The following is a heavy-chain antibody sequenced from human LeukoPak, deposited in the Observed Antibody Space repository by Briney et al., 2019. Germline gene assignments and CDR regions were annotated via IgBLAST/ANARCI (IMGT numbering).Heavy chain of an antibody. CDR2: VYYSGST. CDR1: GGSISSSSYY. CDR3: ARDRGPLLWFGEYIYYMDV. D-gene: IGHD3-10*01. Sequence: SETLSLTCTVSGGSISSSSYYWGWIRQPPGKGLEWIGSVYYSGSTYYNPSLKSRVTISVDTSKNQFSLKLSSVTAADTAVYYCARDRGPLLWFGEYIYYMDVWGKGTTVTISS. J-gene: IGHJ6*03. V-gene: IGHV4-39*07.